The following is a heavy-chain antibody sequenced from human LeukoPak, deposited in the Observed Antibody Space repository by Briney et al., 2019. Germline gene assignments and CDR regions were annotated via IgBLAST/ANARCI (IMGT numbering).Heavy chain of an antibody. CDR1: GFTFSSYG. D-gene: IGHD5-18*01. CDR2: IRYDGSNK. V-gene: IGHV3-30*02. Sequence: PGGSLRLSCAASGFTFSSYGMHWVRQAPGKGLEWVAFIRYDGSNKYYADSVKGRFTISRDNSKNTLYLQMNSLRAEDTAVYYCAKEGPNTNWFDPWGQGTLVTVSS. J-gene: IGHJ5*02. CDR3: AKEGPNTNWFDP.